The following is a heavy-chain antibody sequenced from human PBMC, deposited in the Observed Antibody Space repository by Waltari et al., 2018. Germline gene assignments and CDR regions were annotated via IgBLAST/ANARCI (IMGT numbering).Heavy chain of an antibody. D-gene: IGHD4-17*01. Sequence: QVQLVESGGGVVQPGRSLRLSCVASGFSFSTYGMHWVRQAPGKGLGWVVVISYDGGNKYYADSVKGRFTISRDNSKNTLFLQVNSLRAADTAIYYCAKGRAAYGYYYFGMDVWGQGTTVTVSS. CDR2: ISYDGGNK. J-gene: IGHJ6*02. V-gene: IGHV3-30*18. CDR1: GFSFSTYG. CDR3: AKGRAAYGYYYFGMDV.